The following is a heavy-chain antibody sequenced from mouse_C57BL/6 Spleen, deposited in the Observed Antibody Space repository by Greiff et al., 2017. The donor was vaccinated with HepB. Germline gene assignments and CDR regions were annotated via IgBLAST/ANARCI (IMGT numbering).Heavy chain of an antibody. V-gene: IGHV1-15*01. CDR1: GYTFTDYE. CDR3: TRVRRGDAMDY. Sequence: QVQLQQSGAELVRPGASVTLSCKASGYTFTDYEMHWVKQTPVHGLEWIGAIDPETGGTAYNQKFKGKAILTADKSSSTAYMELRSLTSEDSAVYYCTRVRRGDAMDYWGQGTSVTVSS. CDR2: IDPETGGT. D-gene: IGHD3-3*01. J-gene: IGHJ4*01.